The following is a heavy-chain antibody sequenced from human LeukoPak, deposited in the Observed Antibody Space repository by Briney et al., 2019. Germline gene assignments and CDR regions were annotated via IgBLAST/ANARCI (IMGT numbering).Heavy chain of an antibody. CDR2: IIPIFCTA. D-gene: IGHD1-1*01. Sequence: SVNVSCKASVGTFSSYAISWVRQAPGQGLEWMGGIIPIFCTANYEQKFQGRVTITADESTSTAYMELSSLRSEDTAVYYCASPPRGNTKGAFDIWGQGTMVTVSS. CDR1: VGTFSSYA. J-gene: IGHJ3*02. V-gene: IGHV1-69*01. CDR3: ASPPRGNTKGAFDI.